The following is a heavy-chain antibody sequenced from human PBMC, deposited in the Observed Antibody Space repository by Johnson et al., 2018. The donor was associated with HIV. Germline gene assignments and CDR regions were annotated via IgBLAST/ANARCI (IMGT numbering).Heavy chain of an antibody. CDR2: INSDGSST. Sequence: VQLVESGGGVVQPGGSLRLSCAASGFTFSSYAMHWVRQAPGKGLVWVSRINSDGSSTSYADSLKGRFTISRDNAKNTLYLQMNSLRAEDTAVYYCARDGPWLQSQRDAFDIWGQGTMVTVSS. D-gene: IGHD5-24*01. CDR3: ARDGPWLQSQRDAFDI. CDR1: GFTFSSYA. J-gene: IGHJ3*02. V-gene: IGHV3-74*01.